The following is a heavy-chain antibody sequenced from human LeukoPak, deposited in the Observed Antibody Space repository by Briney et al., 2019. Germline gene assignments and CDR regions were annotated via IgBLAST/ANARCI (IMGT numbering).Heavy chain of an antibody. CDR3: ARDCCASGSHDY. D-gene: IGHD3-10*01. Sequence: GGSLRLSWAASGFTIRNYWMNWVRQAPGEGLEWVANINQDGSVEHYVDSVKGRFTISRDNAKNSLYLQMNTLRAEDTAVYYCARDCCASGSHDYWGQGALVTVSS. CDR2: INQDGSVE. CDR1: GFTIRNYW. J-gene: IGHJ4*02. V-gene: IGHV3-7*04.